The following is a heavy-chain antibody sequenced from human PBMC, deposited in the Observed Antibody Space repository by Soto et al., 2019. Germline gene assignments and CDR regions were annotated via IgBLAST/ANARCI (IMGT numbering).Heavy chain of an antibody. V-gene: IGHV3-74*01. CDR1: GFTFSSSW. D-gene: IGHD6-19*01. J-gene: IGHJ4*02. CDR3: ARDFYSGGWSVFDF. Sequence: GGSLRLSCAASGFTFSSSWMHWVRQLPGKGLVWVSRINGDGSVTNSADSVKGRFTISRDNAKNTLYLQMNSLRAEDTAVYYCARDFYSGGWSVFDFPGQAIRVTVSS. CDR2: INGDGSVT.